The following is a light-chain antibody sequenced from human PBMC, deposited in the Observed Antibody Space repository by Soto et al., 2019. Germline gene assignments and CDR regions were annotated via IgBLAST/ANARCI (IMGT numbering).Light chain of an antibody. CDR1: QGISSY. V-gene: IGKV1-9*01. CDR2: AAS. Sequence: DIQMTQSPSTLSASVXXXXTXXXRASQGISSYLAWXXQKPGXXPXXLIYAASTLQSGVPSRFSVSGSGTEFTLTLSSLQPEDFATDDCQQLNSYRTFGQGTKVDIK. CDR3: QQLNSYRT. J-gene: IGKJ1*01.